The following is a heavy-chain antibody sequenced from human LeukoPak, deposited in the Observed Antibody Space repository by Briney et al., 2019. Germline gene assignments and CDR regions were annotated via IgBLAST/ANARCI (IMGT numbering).Heavy chain of an antibody. V-gene: IGHV1-69*05. CDR3: AREAGYSSGWDY. CDR1: GGTFSSYA. D-gene: IGHD6-19*01. Sequence: SVKVSCKASGGTFSSYAISWARQAPGQGLEWMGGIIPIFGTANYAQKFQGRVTITTDESTSTAYMELSSLRSEDTAVYYCAREAGYSSGWDYWGQGTLVTVSS. J-gene: IGHJ4*02. CDR2: IIPIFGTA.